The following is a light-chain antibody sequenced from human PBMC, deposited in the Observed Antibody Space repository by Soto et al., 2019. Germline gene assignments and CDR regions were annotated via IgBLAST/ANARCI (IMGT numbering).Light chain of an antibody. J-gene: IGKJ1*01. CDR2: GAS. V-gene: IGKV1-39*01. CDR3: QQCYNTPRT. CDR1: QAINTY. Sequence: DIQMTQSPSSLSASVGDRIIVTCRASQAINTYVNWYQQRPGKAPKVLIYGASTLQSGVPSRFSGSGSGTDFTLTISNLQPEDFATYFCQQCYNTPRTFGPGTKVEF.